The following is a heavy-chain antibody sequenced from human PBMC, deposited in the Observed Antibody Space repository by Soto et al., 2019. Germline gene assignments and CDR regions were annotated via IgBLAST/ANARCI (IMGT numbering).Heavy chain of an antibody. D-gene: IGHD2-2*01. CDR1: GFTFSSYA. V-gene: IGHV3-23*01. CDR3: AKDREDIVVVPAAGLGY. J-gene: IGHJ4*02. Sequence: EVQLLESGGGLVQPGGSLRFSCAASGFTFSSYAMSWVRQAPGKGLEWVSAISGSGGSTYYADSVKGRFTISRDNSKNTLYLKMNSLRAEDTAVYYCAKDREDIVVVPAAGLGYWGQGTLVTVSS. CDR2: ISGSGGST.